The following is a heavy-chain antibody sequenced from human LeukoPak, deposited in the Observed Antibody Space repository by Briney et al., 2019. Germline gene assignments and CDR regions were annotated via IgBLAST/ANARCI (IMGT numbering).Heavy chain of an antibody. J-gene: IGHJ5*02. Sequence: GGSLRLSCAASAFTFSGYGRHWVPPAPGQGREWVAVIWYDGSNKYYADPVRGRFTISRDTSKNTLYLQMNSIGGEDRAVYYCARRMVAVASPMYNWFDPWGEGTLVTVP. CDR2: IWYDGSNK. CDR1: AFTFSGYG. D-gene: IGHD2-15*01. CDR3: ARRMVAVASPMYNWFDP. V-gene: IGHV3-33*01.